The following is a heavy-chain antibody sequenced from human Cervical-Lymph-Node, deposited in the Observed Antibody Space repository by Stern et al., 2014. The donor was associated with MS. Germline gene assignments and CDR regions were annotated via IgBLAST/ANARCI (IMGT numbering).Heavy chain of an antibody. CDR1: GFTFSSYG. D-gene: IGHD6-6*01. CDR3: ARVGAARLYGMDV. J-gene: IGHJ6*02. V-gene: IGHV3-33*01. Sequence: VHLVESGGGVVQPGRSLRLSCAASGFTFSSYGMHWVRQAPGKGLEGVAVIWYDGSNKYYADSVKGRFTISRDNSKNTLYLQMNSLRAEDTAVYYCARVGAARLYGMDVWGQGTTVTVSS. CDR2: IWYDGSNK.